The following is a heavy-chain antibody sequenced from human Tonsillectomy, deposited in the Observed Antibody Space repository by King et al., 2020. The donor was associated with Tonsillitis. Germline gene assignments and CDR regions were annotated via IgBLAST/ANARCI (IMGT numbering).Heavy chain of an antibody. V-gene: IGHV4-59*01. CDR3: ARMPEGGATTTGWGALDY. CDR2: IYYSGNT. Sequence: VQLQESGPGLVKPSETLSLTCTVSYGSISSYYWSWIRQPPGKGLECIGYIYYSGNTNYNPSLKSRVIISVDTSKNQFSLKLSSVTAADTAVYYCARMPEGGATTTGWGALDYWGQGTLVTVSS. D-gene: IGHD1-26*01. CDR1: YGSISSYY. J-gene: IGHJ4*02.